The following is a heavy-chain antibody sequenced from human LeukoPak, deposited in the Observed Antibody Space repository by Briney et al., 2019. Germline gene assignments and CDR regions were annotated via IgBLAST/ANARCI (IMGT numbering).Heavy chain of an antibody. V-gene: IGHV3-7*01. CDR1: GFTFSHYW. J-gene: IGHJ4*02. D-gene: IGHD7-27*01. Sequence: PGGSLRLSCAASGFTFSHYWMAWVRQAPGKGLEWVAIIRPDANNGSYVDSVKGRFNISRDNAKNSLYLQLNSLRAEDTAVYFCARADWGSIDYWGQGALVTVSS. CDR2: IRPDANNG. CDR3: ARADWGSIDY.